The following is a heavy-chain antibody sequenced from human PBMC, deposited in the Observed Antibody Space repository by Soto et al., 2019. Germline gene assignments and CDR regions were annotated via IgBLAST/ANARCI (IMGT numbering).Heavy chain of an antibody. J-gene: IGHJ4*02. Sequence: SETLSLTCTVSGGSISSGDYYWSWVRQPPGKGLEWIGYIYYSGSTYYNPSLKSRVTISVDTSKNQFSLKLSSVTAADTAVYYCARVRGVTYFDYWGQGTLVTVSS. D-gene: IGHD3-10*01. V-gene: IGHV4-30-4*01. CDR2: IYYSGST. CDR3: ARVRGVTYFDY. CDR1: GGSISSGDYY.